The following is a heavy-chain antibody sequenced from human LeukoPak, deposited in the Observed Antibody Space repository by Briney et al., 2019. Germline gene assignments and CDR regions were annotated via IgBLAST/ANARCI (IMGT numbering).Heavy chain of an antibody. CDR1: GGSISSSSYY. Sequence: SETLSLTCTVSGGSISSSSYYWGWIRQPPGKGLEWIGSIYYSGRTYYNPSLKSRVTISVDTSKNQFSLKLSSVTAADTAVYYCAKEHPGQSSSWCGDAFDIWGQGTMVTVSS. J-gene: IGHJ3*02. D-gene: IGHD6-13*01. V-gene: IGHV4-39*07. CDR2: IYYSGRT. CDR3: AKEHPGQSSSWCGDAFDI.